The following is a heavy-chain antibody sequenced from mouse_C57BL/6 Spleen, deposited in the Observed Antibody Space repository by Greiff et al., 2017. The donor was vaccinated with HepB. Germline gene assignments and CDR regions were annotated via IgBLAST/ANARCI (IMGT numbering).Heavy chain of an antibody. V-gene: IGHV1-52*01. J-gene: IGHJ3*01. CDR3: ARGEIYGPFDY. Sequence: QVQLQQPGAELVRPGSSVKLSCKASGYTFTSYWMHWVKQRPIQGLEWIGNIDPSDSETHYNQKFKDKATLTVDNSSSTAYMQLSSLTSEDSAVYYSARGEIYGPFDYWGQGTLVTVSA. D-gene: IGHD1-1*02. CDR2: IDPSDSET. CDR1: GYTFTSYW.